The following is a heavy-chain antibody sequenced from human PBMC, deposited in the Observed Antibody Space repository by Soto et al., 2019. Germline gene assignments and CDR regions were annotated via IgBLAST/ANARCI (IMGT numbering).Heavy chain of an antibody. V-gene: IGHV4-59*11. D-gene: IGHD7-27*01. CDR1: GGSISNHY. Sequence: QVHLQESGPGLVKPSEALSLTCRVSGGSISNHYLSWIRQPPGKGLEWIGYIYYNGNTNYNPSLKSRVTMSVDTSRNQISLKLTTVTAADTAVYYCTRANWYSEYWGQGTLVTVSS. J-gene: IGHJ4*02. CDR3: TRANWYSEY. CDR2: IYYNGNT.